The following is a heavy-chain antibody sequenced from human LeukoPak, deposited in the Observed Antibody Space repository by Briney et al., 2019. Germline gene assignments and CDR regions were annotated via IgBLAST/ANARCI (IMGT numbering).Heavy chain of an antibody. V-gene: IGHV3-53*01. Sequence: PGGSLRLSCAASRIAVSVNYMSWVRQTPGKGLEWVSFISINTNTFYADSVRGRFTIYRDTYKNTLLLQMNSLRDEDSAIYYCAIAQTWDGLFESWGQGTLVTVSS. CDR3: AIAQTWDGLFES. J-gene: IGHJ4*02. CDR2: ISINTNT. D-gene: IGHD1-26*01. CDR1: RIAVSVNY.